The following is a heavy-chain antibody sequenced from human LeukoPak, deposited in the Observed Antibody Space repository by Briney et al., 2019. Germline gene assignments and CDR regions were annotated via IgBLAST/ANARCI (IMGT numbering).Heavy chain of an antibody. CDR3: ARVNHYYGSGKSPTGAFDI. CDR2: INPSGGST. CDR1: GYTFTSYY. Sequence: GASVKVSCKASGYTFTSYYMHWVRQAPGQGLEWTGIINPSGGSTSYAQKFQGRVTMTRDTSTSTVYMELSSLRSEDTAVYYCARVNHYYGSGKSPTGAFDIWGQGTMVTVSS. J-gene: IGHJ3*02. D-gene: IGHD3-10*01. V-gene: IGHV1-46*01.